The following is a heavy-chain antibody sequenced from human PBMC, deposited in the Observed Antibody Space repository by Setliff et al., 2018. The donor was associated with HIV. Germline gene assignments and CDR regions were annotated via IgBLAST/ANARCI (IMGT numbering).Heavy chain of an antibody. Sequence: SVKVSCKASGGTFSSYAISWVRQAPGQGLEWMGGIIPIFGTANYAQKFQGRVTITADESTSTAYMELSSLRSEDTAVYYCARDFGGYCSSMGCPGLFDPWGQGTLVTV. D-gene: IGHD2-2*01. CDR2: IIPIFGTA. J-gene: IGHJ5*02. V-gene: IGHV1-69*13. CDR3: ARDFGGYCSSMGCPGLFDP. CDR1: GGTFSSYA.